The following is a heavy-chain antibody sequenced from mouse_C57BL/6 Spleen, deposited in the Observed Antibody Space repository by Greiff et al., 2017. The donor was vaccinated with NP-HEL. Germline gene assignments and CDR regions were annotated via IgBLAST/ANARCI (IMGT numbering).Heavy chain of an antibody. CDR2: IYPGDGDT. CDR3: ARRFIDTVVGRLSYYAMDY. CDR1: GYAFSSSW. D-gene: IGHD1-1*01. J-gene: IGHJ4*01. Sequence: QVQLKQSGPELVKPGASVKISCKASGYAFSSSWMNWVKQRPGKGLEWIGRIYPGDGDTNYNGKVKGKVTLTADKSSSTAYMQLSSLTSEDSAVYFGARRFIDTVVGRLSYYAMDYWGQGTSVTVSS. V-gene: IGHV1-82*01.